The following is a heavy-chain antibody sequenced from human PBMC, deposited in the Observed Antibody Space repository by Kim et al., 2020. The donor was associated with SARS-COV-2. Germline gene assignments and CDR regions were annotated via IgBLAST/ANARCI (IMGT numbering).Heavy chain of an antibody. D-gene: IGHD3-10*01. J-gene: IGHJ4*02. V-gene: IGHV4-4*02. CDR2: IYHSGST. CDR1: GGSISSSNW. Sequence: SETLSLTCAVSGGSISSSNWWSWVRQPPGKGLEWIGEIYHSGSTNYNPSLKSRVTISVDKSKNQFSLKLSSVTAADTAVYYCASLWFGELSTETFDYWGQGTLVTVSS. CDR3: ASLWFGELSTETFDY.